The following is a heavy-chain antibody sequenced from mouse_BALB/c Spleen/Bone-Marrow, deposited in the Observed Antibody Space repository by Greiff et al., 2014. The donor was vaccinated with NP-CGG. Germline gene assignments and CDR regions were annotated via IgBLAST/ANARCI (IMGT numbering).Heavy chain of an antibody. CDR1: GYTFTSYT. Sequence: QLQQSAAELARPGASVKMSCKASGYTFTSYTMQWVKQRPGQGLEWIGYIDPSNTYTDYNQKFRDKTTLTADKSSSTAYMQLTSLTSEDSAVYYCAREDIITAYFDCWGQGTTLTVSS. J-gene: IGHJ2*01. D-gene: IGHD1-1*01. V-gene: IGHV1-4*02. CDR2: IDPSNTYT. CDR3: AREDIITAYFDC.